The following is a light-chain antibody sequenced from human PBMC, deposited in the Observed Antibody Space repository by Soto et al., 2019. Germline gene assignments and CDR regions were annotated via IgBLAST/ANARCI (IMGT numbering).Light chain of an antibody. CDR3: AAWDDSLNGYV. CDR1: SSNIGSNT. J-gene: IGLJ1*01. Sequence: QAVVTQPPSVSGTPGQRVTFSCSGSSSNIGSNTVNWYQQLPGTAPKLLIYSNNQRPSGVPDRFSGSKSGTSASLAISGLQSEDEADYYCAAWDDSLNGYVFGTGTKLTVL. V-gene: IGLV1-44*01. CDR2: SNN.